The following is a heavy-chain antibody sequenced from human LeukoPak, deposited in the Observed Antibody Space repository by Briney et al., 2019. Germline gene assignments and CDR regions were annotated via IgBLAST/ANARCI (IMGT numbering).Heavy chain of an antibody. J-gene: IGHJ6*04. V-gene: IGHV3-23*01. Sequence: GGSLRLSCAASGFPFKSYAMTWVRQAPGKGLEWVSVISGSGDKTYYAEAVKVRFTISRGNSRNTMYLQMNSLRADDSAVYYCAKARTTGFFYYYGLDVWGEGTTVSVFS. CDR1: GFPFKSYA. CDR3: AKARTTGFFYYYGLDV. D-gene: IGHD4-11*01. CDR2: ISGSGDKT.